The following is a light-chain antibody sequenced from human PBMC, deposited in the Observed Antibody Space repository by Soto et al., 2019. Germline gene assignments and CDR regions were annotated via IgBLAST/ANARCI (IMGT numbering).Light chain of an antibody. CDR3: QTWGTGINWV. Sequence: QLVLTQSPSASASLGASVKLTCTLSSGHSSYAIAWHQQQPEKGPRYLMNLNSDGSHTKGDGIPDRFSGSSSGAERYLTISSLQSEDEADYYCQTWGTGINWVFGGGTQRTVL. V-gene: IGLV4-69*01. CDR2: LNSDGSH. CDR1: SGHSSYA. J-gene: IGLJ3*02.